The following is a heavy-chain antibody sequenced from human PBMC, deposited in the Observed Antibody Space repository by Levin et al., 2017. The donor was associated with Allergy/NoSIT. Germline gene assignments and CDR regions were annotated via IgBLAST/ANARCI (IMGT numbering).Heavy chain of an antibody. CDR1: GFTFSSYW. D-gene: IGHD1-26*01. V-gene: IGHV3-7*04. Sequence: EASVKVSCAASGFTFSSYWMSWVRQAPGKGLEWVANIKQDGSEKYYVDSVKGRFTISRDNAKNSLYLQMNSLRAEDTAVYYCARDFPWWELRGAFDIWGQGTMVTVSS. J-gene: IGHJ3*02. CDR2: IKQDGSEK. CDR3: ARDFPWWELRGAFDI.